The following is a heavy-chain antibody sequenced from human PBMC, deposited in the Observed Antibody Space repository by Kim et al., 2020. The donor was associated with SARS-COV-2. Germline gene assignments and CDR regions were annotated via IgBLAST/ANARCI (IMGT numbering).Heavy chain of an antibody. CDR2: ISYDGSNK. D-gene: IGHD3-3*01. J-gene: IGHJ3*02. V-gene: IGHV3-30-3*01. Sequence: GGSLRLSCAASGFTFSSYAMHWVRQAPGKGLEWVAVISYDGSNKYYADSVKGRFTISRDNSKNTLYLQMNSLRAEDTAVYYCARAWSGSSVRNLGTFDIWGQGTMVTVSS. CDR1: GFTFSSYA. CDR3: ARAWSGSSVRNLGTFDI.